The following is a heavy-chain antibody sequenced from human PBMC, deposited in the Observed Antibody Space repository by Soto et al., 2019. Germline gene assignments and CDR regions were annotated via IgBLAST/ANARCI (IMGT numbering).Heavy chain of an antibody. J-gene: IGHJ5*02. V-gene: IGHV4-39*01. D-gene: IGHD6-13*01. Sequence: NPSETLSLTCTVSGGSISSSSYYWGWIRQPPGKGLEWIGSIYYSGSTYYNPSLKSRVTISVDTSKNQFSLKLSSVTAADTAVYYCARHVTVGYSSSWYENWFDPWGQGTLVTVSS. CDR1: GGSISSSSYY. CDR3: ARHVTVGYSSSWYENWFDP. CDR2: IYYSGST.